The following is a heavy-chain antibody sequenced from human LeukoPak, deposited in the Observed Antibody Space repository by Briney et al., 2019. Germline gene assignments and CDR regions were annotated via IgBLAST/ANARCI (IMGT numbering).Heavy chain of an antibody. CDR3: ARDGIQLPDTLDY. D-gene: IGHD1-1*01. CDR2: INGGDNGDNT. J-gene: IGHJ4*02. Sequence: GGSLRLSCAASGVTFNNYAMTWVRQAPGKGLQWVSTINGGDNGDNTYYADSVKGRFTVSRDNSKNTVYLQMNSLRVEDTAVYYCARDGIQLPDTLDYWGLGTLVTVSS. V-gene: IGHV3-23*01. CDR1: GVTFNNYA.